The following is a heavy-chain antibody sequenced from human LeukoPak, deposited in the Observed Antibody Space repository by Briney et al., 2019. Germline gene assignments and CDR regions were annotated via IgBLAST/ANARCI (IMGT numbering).Heavy chain of an antibody. CDR1: GGTFSSYA. Sequence: ASVKVSCKASGGTFSSYAISWVRQAPGQGLEWMGRIIPILGIANYAQKFQGRVTITADKSTSTAYMELSSLRSEDTAVYYCARDNGHCSGGSCAVDYWGQGTLVTVSS. D-gene: IGHD2-15*01. V-gene: IGHV1-69*04. CDR2: IIPILGIA. CDR3: ARDNGHCSGGSCAVDY. J-gene: IGHJ4*02.